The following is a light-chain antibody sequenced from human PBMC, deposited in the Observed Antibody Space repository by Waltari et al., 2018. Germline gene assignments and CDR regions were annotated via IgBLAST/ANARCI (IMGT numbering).Light chain of an antibody. CDR2: EVT. J-gene: IGLJ1*01. V-gene: IGLV2-23*02. Sequence: QSGLAQPASASGSPGPSLTIPCTGTSSAVGNYKLVSWYQQRPGKAPRLLIYEVTKRAPGTSDRFSASKSGNTASLSISGLQAQEDEADYYCCSYVGLGTYVFGTGTKVTV. CDR1: SSAVGNYKL. CDR3: CSYVGLGTYV.